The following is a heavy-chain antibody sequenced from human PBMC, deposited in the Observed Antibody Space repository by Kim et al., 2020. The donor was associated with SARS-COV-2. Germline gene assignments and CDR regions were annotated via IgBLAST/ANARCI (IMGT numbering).Heavy chain of an antibody. Sequence: ASVKVSCKASGYTFTGYYMHWVRQAPGQGLEWMGWINPNSGGTNYAQKFQGRVTMTRDTSISTAYRELSRLRSDDTAEYYCARDPYYYGSGSYSDWGQGTLVTVSS. D-gene: IGHD3-10*01. CDR1: GYTFTGYY. CDR2: INPNSGGT. J-gene: IGHJ4*02. V-gene: IGHV1-2*02. CDR3: ARDPYYYGSGSYSD.